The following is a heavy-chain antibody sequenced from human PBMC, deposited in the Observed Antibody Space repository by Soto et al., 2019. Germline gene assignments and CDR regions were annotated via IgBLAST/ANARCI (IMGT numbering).Heavy chain of an antibody. J-gene: IGHJ4*02. V-gene: IGHV3-74*01. CDR1: GFTFSSYW. Sequence: GSLRLSCAASGFTFSSYWMHWVRQAPGKGLVWVSRINSDGSSTSYADSVKGRFTNSRDNAKNTLYLQMNSLRAEDTAVYYCARGQSVSLGEFSYWGQGTLVTVSS. CDR3: ARGQSVSLGEFSY. CDR2: INSDGSST. D-gene: IGHD3-10*01.